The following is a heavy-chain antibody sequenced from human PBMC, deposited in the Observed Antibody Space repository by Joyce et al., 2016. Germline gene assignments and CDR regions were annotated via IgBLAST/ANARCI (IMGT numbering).Heavy chain of an antibody. Sequence: GSRRRFCSACCFIVSMKVVNVSRQAPGTGLEWISYLRRSCDRIHYADSVRGRITLARDNAVSSLYLQMESLRSEDTAMYYCASPSCAVWGQGSLVTVSS. J-gene: IGHJ4*02. CDR2: LRRSCDRI. CDR3: ASPSCAV. CDR1: CFIVSMKV. V-gene: IGHV3-48*03.